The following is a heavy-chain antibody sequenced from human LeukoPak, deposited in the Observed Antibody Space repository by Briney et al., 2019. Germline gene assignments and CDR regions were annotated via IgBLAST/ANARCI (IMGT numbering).Heavy chain of an antibody. J-gene: IGHJ4*02. CDR3: ARGAHYYESSGQFFDS. Sequence: GGSLRLSCAASRFIFSNYWMHWVRQAPGKGLVWVSSINSDGRSTSYADPVKGRFTISRDNAKSTLFLQINNLRTEDTAVYYCARGAHYYESSGQFFDSWGQGTLVTVAS. D-gene: IGHD3-22*01. CDR2: INSDGRST. CDR1: RFIFSNYW. V-gene: IGHV3-74*01.